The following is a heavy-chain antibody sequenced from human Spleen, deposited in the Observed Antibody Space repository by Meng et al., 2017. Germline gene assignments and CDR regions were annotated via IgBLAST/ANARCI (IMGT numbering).Heavy chain of an antibody. CDR3: ARDENISLGKLFGDY. CDR2: INPDTGDT. Sequence: ASVKVSCKPSGYTFTAYYIHWVRQAPGQGLEWMGHINPDTGDTLYAQKFQGRVSMTGDTSISTAYVELSGLRSDDTAVYYCARDENISLGKLFGDYWGQGTLVNVSS. J-gene: IGHJ4*02. D-gene: IGHD2-21*01. V-gene: IGHV1-2*06. CDR1: GYTFTAYY.